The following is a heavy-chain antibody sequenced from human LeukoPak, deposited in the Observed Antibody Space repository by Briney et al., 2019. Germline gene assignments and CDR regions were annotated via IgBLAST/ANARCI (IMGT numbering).Heavy chain of an antibody. V-gene: IGHV3-23*01. Sequence: GGSLRLSCAASGFTFSSYAMSWVRQAPGKGLEWVSAISGSGGSTYYAGSVTGRFTISRDNSKNPLYLQMNRLRAEDTAVYYCAKDPWWYSGSYYPFGYWGQGTLVTVSS. D-gene: IGHD1-26*01. CDR1: GFTFSSYA. J-gene: IGHJ4*02. CDR2: ISGSGGST. CDR3: AKDPWWYSGSYYPFGY.